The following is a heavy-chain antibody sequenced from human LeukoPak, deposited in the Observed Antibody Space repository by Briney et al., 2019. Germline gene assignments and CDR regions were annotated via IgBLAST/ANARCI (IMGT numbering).Heavy chain of an antibody. CDR2: ISGSGGST. CDR3: AKKGGFGVVIDPYYYYGMDV. Sequence: GGSLRLSCAASGFTFSSYAMSWVRQAPGKGLEWVSAISGSGGSTYYADSVKGRFTISRDNSKNTLYLQMNSLRAEDTAVYYCAKKGGFGVVIDPYYYYGMDVWGQGTTVTVSS. CDR1: GFTFSSYA. D-gene: IGHD3-3*01. V-gene: IGHV3-23*01. J-gene: IGHJ6*02.